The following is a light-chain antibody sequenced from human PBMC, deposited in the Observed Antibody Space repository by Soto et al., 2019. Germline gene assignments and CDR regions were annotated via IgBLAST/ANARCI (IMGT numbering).Light chain of an antibody. J-gene: IGKJ5*01. CDR1: QSIGSS. CDR2: GAS. CDR3: QHYTTWPPIT. Sequence: IVMTQSPVTLSVSPGERVSLSCRASQSIGSSLAWYQQKRGQAPRLLIYGASTRATGIPGRFSGRGSGTEFTLTISGLQSEDFEVYYCQHYTTWPPITFGQGTRLEIK. V-gene: IGKV3-15*01.